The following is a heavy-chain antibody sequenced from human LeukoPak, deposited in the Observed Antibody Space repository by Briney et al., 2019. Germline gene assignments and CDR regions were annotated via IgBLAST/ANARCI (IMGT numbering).Heavy chain of an antibody. CDR2: IYTSGST. CDR3: ARVSRTPYSSSWSGGAFDI. D-gene: IGHD6-13*01. Sequence: SETLSLTCTVSGGSISSYYWSWIQQPAGKGLEWIGRIYTSGSTNYNPSLKSRVTMSVATSKNQFYFKLSSVTAADTAVYYCARVSRTPYSSSWSGGAFDIWGQGTMVTVSS. J-gene: IGHJ3*02. V-gene: IGHV4-4*07. CDR1: GGSISSYY.